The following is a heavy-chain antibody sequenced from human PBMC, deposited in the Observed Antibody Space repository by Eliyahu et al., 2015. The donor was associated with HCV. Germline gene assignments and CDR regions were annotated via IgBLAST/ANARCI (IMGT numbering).Heavy chain of an antibody. CDR3: AKEDCSGGSCYFWFDR. CDR2: IDHSGRT. J-gene: IGHJ5*02. D-gene: IGHD2-15*01. CDR1: GGSFXVDY. Sequence: QVQLQQWGPGLLKPSETLSLTCAVSGGSFXVDYWTWIRQSPGKGLEWIGEIDHSGRTNYNPSLQSRVTFSVDTSKSQFSLKLTSVTAADTAVYYCAKEDCSGGSCYFWFDRWGQGTLVTVSS. V-gene: IGHV4-34*02.